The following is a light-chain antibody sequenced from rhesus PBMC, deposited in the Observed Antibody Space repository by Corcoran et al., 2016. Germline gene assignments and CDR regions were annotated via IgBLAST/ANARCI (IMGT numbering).Light chain of an antibody. Sequence: DIQMTQSPSSLFASVGDTVTIVCHASQAISSWLAWYQLKPGKAPKTLIYYASRLQSGVPSRFSGRGAGTDYTLTVTSLTPEDFATYDCQQYDTLPCNFGRGTKVEIK. V-gene: IGKV1-19*01. CDR2: YAS. CDR1: QAISSW. J-gene: IGKJ2*01. CDR3: QQYDTLPCN.